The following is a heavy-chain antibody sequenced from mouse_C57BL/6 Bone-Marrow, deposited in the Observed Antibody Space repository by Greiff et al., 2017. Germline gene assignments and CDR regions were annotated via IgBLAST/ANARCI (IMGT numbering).Heavy chain of an antibody. Sequence: VQLQQSGAELARPGASVKLSCKASGYTFTSYGISWVKQRTGQGLEWIGEIYPRSGNTYYNEKFKGKATLTADKSSSTAYMELRRLTSEDSAVYFGVKDQGACYFEYRGEGTTLTDSS. V-gene: IGHV1-81*01. J-gene: IGHJ2*01. CDR3: VKDQGACYFEY. CDR2: IYPRSGNT. CDR1: GYTFTSYG.